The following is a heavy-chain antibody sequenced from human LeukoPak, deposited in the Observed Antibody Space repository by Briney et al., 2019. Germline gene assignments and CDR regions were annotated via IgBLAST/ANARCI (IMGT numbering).Heavy chain of an antibody. D-gene: IGHD4-11*01. Sequence: GRSLRLSCAASGFTFSSYAMHWVRQAPGKGLEWVAVISYDGSNKYYADSVKGRFTISRDNSKNTLYLQLNSLRAEDTAVYYCARVDYSNYAPYFDYWGQGTLVTVSS. CDR3: ARVDYSNYAPYFDY. V-gene: IGHV3-30-3*01. J-gene: IGHJ4*02. CDR2: ISYDGSNK. CDR1: GFTFSSYA.